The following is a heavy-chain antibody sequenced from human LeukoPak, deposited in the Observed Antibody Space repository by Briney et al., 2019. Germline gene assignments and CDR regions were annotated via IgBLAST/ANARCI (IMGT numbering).Heavy chain of an antibody. CDR3: ARDSGYRAYWYFDL. Sequence: SETLSLTCTVSGGSISSGGYYWSWIRQHPGKGLEWIGYIYDSESTYYNPSLKSRVTISVDTSKNQFSLRLSSVTAADTAVYYCARDSGYRAYWYFDLWGRGTLVTVS. D-gene: IGHD3-10*01. J-gene: IGHJ2*01. CDR1: GGSISSGGYY. CDR2: IYDSEST. V-gene: IGHV4-31*03.